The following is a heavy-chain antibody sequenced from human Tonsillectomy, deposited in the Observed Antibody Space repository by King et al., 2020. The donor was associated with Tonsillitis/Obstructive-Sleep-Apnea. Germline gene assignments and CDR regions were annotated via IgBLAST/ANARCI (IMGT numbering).Heavy chain of an antibody. CDR1: GGSTSSSSDY. V-gene: IGHV4-39*01. Sequence: QLQESGPGLVKPSETLSLTCTVSGGSTSSSSDYWGWSRQSPGKGLEWIGSIYYDDTTYYNASIKSRVIISVDTSKNQFSLRLTSLTAADTAVYYCARHLDYTKSYSYCIDVWGKGTPVTVPS. CDR2: IYYDDTT. J-gene: IGHJ6*03. D-gene: IGHD4-11*01. CDR3: ARHLDYTKSYSYCIDV.